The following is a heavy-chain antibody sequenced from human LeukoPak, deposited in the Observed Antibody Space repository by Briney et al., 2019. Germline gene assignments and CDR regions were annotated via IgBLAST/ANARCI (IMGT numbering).Heavy chain of an antibody. CDR3: AKKMGTGNFYFDY. Sequence: GGSQRLSCAASEFSFGNYAMSRVRQAPGKGLQWVSAITSSGSGTYYADSVKGRFTISRDNSKNTLYLQMTSLRAEDTAVYYCAKKMGTGNFYFDYWGQGTLVTVSS. CDR2: ITSSGSGT. D-gene: IGHD3-10*01. CDR1: EFSFGNYA. J-gene: IGHJ4*02. V-gene: IGHV3-23*01.